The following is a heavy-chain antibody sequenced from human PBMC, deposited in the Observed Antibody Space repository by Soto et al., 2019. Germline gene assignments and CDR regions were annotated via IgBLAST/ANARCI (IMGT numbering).Heavy chain of an antibody. D-gene: IGHD3-10*01. CDR3: MNLYSYGSGSYYK. CDR1: GFTFSTYA. V-gene: IGHV3-23*01. CDR2: MSGSGGST. Sequence: EVQLLESGGGLVQPGGSLRLSCAASGFTFSTYAMSWVRQAPGKGLEWVSGMSGSGGSTYYADSVKGRFTISRDNSKNTLYLQMNCLRAEDTAVYYCMNLYSYGSGSYYKWGQGTLVTVSS. J-gene: IGHJ4*02.